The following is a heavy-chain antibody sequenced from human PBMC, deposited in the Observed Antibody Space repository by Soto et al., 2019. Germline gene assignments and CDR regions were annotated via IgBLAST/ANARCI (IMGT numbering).Heavy chain of an antibody. CDR2: ISASGDNT. CDR1: GFTFSSYA. J-gene: IGHJ5*02. V-gene: IGHV3-23*01. D-gene: IGHD3-10*01. Sequence: LRLSCAASGFTFSSYAISWVRHAPGKGLEWVSSISASGDNTFYAGSVKGRFTISRDNSKNTLYLQLNSLRADDTAVYYCAKDRLARGTDPRFDPWGQGTLVTVSS. CDR3: AKDRLARGTDPRFDP.